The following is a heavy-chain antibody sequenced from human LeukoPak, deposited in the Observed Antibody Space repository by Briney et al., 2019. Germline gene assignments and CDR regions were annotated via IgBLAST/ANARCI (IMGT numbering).Heavy chain of an antibody. Sequence: GASVKVSCKASGYTFISYNINWLRQATGQGLEWRGWVNPRSGDAGYLQKFQGRLTITRDSSIDTAYMDLSGLSSEDTAVYYCARGVPLGYCTYGVCYPPYYFDYWGQGTLVTASS. CDR3: ARGVPLGYCTYGVCYPPYYFDY. CDR1: GYTFISYN. CDR2: VNPRSGDA. D-gene: IGHD2-8*01. V-gene: IGHV1-8*03. J-gene: IGHJ4*02.